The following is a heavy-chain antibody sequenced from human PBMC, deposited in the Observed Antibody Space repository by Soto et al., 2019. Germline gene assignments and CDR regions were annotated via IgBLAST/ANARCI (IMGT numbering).Heavy chain of an antibody. CDR1: GFTFSSYA. J-gene: IGHJ4*02. Sequence: EVQLLESGGGLVQPGGSLRLSCAASGFTFSSYAMSWVRQAPGKGLEWVSAISGSGGSTYYADSVKGRFTISRDNSKNTLYLQMNSLRAEDTAVYYCAKDPPLGGYDFWSGYFIYFDYWGQGTLVTVSS. CDR2: ISGSGGST. D-gene: IGHD3-3*01. CDR3: AKDPPLGGYDFWSGYFIYFDY. V-gene: IGHV3-23*01.